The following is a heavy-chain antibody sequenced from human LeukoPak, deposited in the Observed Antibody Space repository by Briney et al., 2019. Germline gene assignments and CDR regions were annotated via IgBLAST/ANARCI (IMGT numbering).Heavy chain of an antibody. Sequence: PSETLSLTCTVSGGSISSYYWSWIRQPPGKGLEWIGYIYYSGTTNYNPSLKSRVTISVDTSKNQFSLKLSSVTAADTAVYYCARFRYDTDDAFDIWGQGTMVTVSS. CDR3: ARFRYDTDDAFDI. J-gene: IGHJ3*02. CDR1: GGSISSYY. CDR2: IYYSGTT. V-gene: IGHV4-59*01. D-gene: IGHD1-1*01.